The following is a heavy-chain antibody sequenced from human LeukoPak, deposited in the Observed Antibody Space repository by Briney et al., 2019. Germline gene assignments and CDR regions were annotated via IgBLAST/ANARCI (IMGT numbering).Heavy chain of an antibody. CDR2: ISYDGSNK. D-gene: IGHD3-10*01. J-gene: IGHJ4*02. CDR3: ARANVTPLTMVRGVIIKTPEYYFDY. V-gene: IGHV3-30*04. CDR1: GVTFSSCA. Sequence: GGSLRLSCAASGVTFSSCAMHWVRQAPGKGLEWVALISYDGSNKYYADSVKGRFTISRDNSKNTLYLQMNSLRAEDTAVYYCARANVTPLTMVRGVIIKTPEYYFDYWGQGTLVTVSS.